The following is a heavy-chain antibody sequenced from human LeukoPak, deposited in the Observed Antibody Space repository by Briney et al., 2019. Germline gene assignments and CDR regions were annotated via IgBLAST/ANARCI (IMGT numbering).Heavy chain of an antibody. CDR2: ISYSGST. D-gene: IGHD3-3*01. V-gene: IGHV4-39*07. J-gene: IGHJ5*02. CDR1: GDSISSSSYY. CDR3: ERGGWSGYYWGFDP. Sequence: SETLSLTCTVSGDSISSSSYYWGWIRQPPGKGLEWIGSISYSGSTYYNPSLKSRVTISVDTSKNQFSLKLSSVTAADTAVYYCERGGWSGYYWGFDPWGQGTLVTVSS.